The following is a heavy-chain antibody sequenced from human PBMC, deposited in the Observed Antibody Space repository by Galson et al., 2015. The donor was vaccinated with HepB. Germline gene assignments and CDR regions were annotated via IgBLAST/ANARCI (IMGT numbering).Heavy chain of an antibody. Sequence: TLSLTCTVSGGSISSGSYYWSWIRQPAGKGLEWIGRIYTSGSTNYNPSLKSRVTMSVDTSKNQFSLKLSSVTAADTAVYYCARVRSRKKAAEIDYWGQGTLVTVSS. CDR3: ARVRSRKKAAEIDY. CDR1: GGSISSGSYY. V-gene: IGHV4-61*02. J-gene: IGHJ4*02. D-gene: IGHD6-13*01. CDR2: IYTSGST.